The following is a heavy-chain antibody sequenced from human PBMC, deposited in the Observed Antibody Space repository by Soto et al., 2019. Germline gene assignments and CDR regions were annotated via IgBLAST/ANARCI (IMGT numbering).Heavy chain of an antibody. CDR2: ISGSGGST. J-gene: IGHJ3*02. CDR1: GFTFSSYA. Sequence: GGSLRLSCAASGFTFSSYAMNWVRQAPGKGLEWVSAISGSGGSTYYADSVKGRFTISRDNSKNTLYLQMNSLRAEDTAVYYCAKDQQWHSNTESAFDIWGQGTMVTVSS. D-gene: IGHD6-19*01. CDR3: AKDQQWHSNTESAFDI. V-gene: IGHV3-23*01.